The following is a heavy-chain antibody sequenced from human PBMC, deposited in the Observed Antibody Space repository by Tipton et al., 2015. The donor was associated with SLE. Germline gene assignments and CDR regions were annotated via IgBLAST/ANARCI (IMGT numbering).Heavy chain of an antibody. D-gene: IGHD2-2*01. V-gene: IGHV3-30*04. J-gene: IGHJ4*02. CDR2: FSSYGSNR. Sequence: RSLRLSCVASGFTFSSYAMHWVRQAPGKGLEWVAVFSSYGSNRFYADSLKGRFTISGDSSENTLFLQMDSLRTDDTAVYYCARAEYSTSWETFDYWGQGTLVTVSS. CDR1: GFTFSSYA. CDR3: ARAEYSTSWETFDY.